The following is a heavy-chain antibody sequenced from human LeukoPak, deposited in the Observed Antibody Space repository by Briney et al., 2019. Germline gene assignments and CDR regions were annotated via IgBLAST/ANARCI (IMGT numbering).Heavy chain of an antibody. CDR1: GFTFSIYG. Sequence: GGSLRLSCAASGFTFSIYGMSWVRQPPGKGLEWVSGISGSGDSTYYADSVKGRFTISRDNSKNTLYLQMNSLRAEDTAVYYCAKDPGGWLQEGYWGQGTLVTVSS. CDR3: AKDPGGWLQEGY. D-gene: IGHD5-24*01. V-gene: IGHV3-23*01. CDR2: ISGSGDST. J-gene: IGHJ4*02.